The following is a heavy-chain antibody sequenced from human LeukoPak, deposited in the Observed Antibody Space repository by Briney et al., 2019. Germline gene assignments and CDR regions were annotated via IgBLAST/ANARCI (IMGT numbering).Heavy chain of an antibody. Sequence: SETLSLTCTVSGASISSGSYYWGWIRQPPGMGLEGIGTIYYSGYTYYNPSLNRRVTISVDTSKNQFSLNVSSVTAADTAVYFCARHDLDAIAAAQFDYWGQGTLVTVSS. CDR3: ARHDLDAIAAAQFDY. CDR1: GASISSGSYY. V-gene: IGHV4-39*01. J-gene: IGHJ4*02. CDR2: IYYSGYT. D-gene: IGHD6-13*01.